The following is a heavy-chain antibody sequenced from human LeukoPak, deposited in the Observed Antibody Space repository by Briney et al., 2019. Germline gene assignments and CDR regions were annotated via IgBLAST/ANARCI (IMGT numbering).Heavy chain of an antibody. J-gene: IGHJ4*02. D-gene: IGHD4-17*01. V-gene: IGHV3-21*01. CDR2: ISSSSSYI. Sequence: PGRSLTLSCAASGFTFSTYTMNWVRQAPGKGLEWVSSISSSSSYIYYADSVKARFTISRDNAKNSLYLQVNSLRAEDTAVYYCARDRTTVTTFDYWGQGTLVTVSS. CDR3: ARDRTTVTTFDY. CDR1: GFTFSTYT.